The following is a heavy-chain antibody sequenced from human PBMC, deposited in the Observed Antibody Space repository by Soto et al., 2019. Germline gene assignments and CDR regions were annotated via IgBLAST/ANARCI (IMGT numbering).Heavy chain of an antibody. CDR1: GFTVSNTY. CDR3: ASDLPVANGGFDP. Sequence: EVQLVETGGGLIQPGGSLRLSCAASGFTVSNTYMTWVRQPQGKGLECVSVIYTAGGTNYADSVKSRFIISRENSKNTLYLQRNSLRAEDTAVYYCASDLPVANGGFDPWGQGTLVTVSS. J-gene: IGHJ5*02. V-gene: IGHV3-53*02. D-gene: IGHD2-2*01. CDR2: IYTAGGT.